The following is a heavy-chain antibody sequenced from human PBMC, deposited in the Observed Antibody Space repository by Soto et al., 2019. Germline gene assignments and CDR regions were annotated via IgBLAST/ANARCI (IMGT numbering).Heavy chain of an antibody. CDR3: VRGIYSSSWYGGDFFFFIDA. D-gene: IGHD6-13*01. J-gene: IGHJ6*02. CDR2: IYYSGST. Sequence: PSETLSLTCTVSGGSISSGDYYWSWIRQPPGKGLEWIGYIYYSGSTYYNPSLKSRVTISVDTSKNQFSLKLSSVTAADTAAYYCVRGIYSSSWYGGDFFFFIDAGGQGTMVIVSS. V-gene: IGHV4-30-4*01. CDR1: GGSISSGDYY.